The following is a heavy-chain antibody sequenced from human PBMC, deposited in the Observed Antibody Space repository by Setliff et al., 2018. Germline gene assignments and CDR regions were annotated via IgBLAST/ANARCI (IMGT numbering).Heavy chain of an antibody. V-gene: IGHV4-59*11. CDR1: GVSISSHY. CDR3: ARRRKSTPHWYFDL. Sequence: PSETLSLTCTVSGVSISSHYWGWVRQPPGKGLECIVDIYYTGSTKYNPSLWSRLTMSIDTSKKQFSLRLTSVSAADTAVYYCARRRKSTPHWYFDLWGRGTLVTVSS. CDR2: IYYTGST. J-gene: IGHJ2*01.